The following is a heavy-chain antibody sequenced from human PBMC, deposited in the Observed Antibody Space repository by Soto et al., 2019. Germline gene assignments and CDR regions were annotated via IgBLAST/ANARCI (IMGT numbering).Heavy chain of an antibody. CDR3: AKTDGYEVEY. Sequence: GESLKISCKGSGYSFVSYWIAWVRQMPGKGLEWMGSIYPGDSDTTYSPSIPGQVTISADKSSTTVYLQWNTLKASDTAMYYCAKTDGYEVEYWGQGTQVTVSS. CDR1: GYSFVSYW. CDR2: IYPGDSDT. V-gene: IGHV5-51*01. J-gene: IGHJ4*02. D-gene: IGHD5-18*01.